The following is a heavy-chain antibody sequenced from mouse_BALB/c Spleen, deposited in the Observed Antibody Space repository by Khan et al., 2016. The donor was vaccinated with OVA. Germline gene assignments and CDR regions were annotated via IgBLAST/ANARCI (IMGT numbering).Heavy chain of an antibody. V-gene: IGHV1S41*01. Sequence: DLVKPGASVKLSCKASGYTFTSYWINWIKQRPGQGLECIGRIAPGSGSTYYNEIFKDKATLTVDTSSSTAYIQLSSLSSEDSAVYFCAIENYYGNSYYAMDYWGQGTSVTVSS. J-gene: IGHJ4*01. CDR3: AIENYYGNSYYAMDY. D-gene: IGHD2-1*01. CDR2: IAPGSGST. CDR1: GYTFTSYW.